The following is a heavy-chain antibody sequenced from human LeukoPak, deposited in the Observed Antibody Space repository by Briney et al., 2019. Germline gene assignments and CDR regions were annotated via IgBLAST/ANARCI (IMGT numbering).Heavy chain of an antibody. J-gene: IGHJ4*02. V-gene: IGHV4-61*01. CDR3: ARGDCSSTSCPPGFDY. Sequence: SETLSLTCTVSGYSISSGYYWGWIRQPPGKGLEWIGYIYYSGSTNYNPSLKSRVTISVDTSKNQFSLKLSSVTAADTAVYYCARGDCSSTSCPPGFDYWGQGTLVTVSS. CDR2: IYYSGST. D-gene: IGHD2-2*01. CDR1: GYSISSGYY.